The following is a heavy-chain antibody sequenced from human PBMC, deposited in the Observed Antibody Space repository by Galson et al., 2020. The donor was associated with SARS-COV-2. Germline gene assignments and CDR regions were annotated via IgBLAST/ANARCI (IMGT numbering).Heavy chain of an antibody. CDR2: IWYDGSNK. D-gene: IGHD2-2*02. V-gene: IGHV3-33*06. J-gene: IGHJ5*02. CDR3: AKDMALYSEINWFDP. CDR1: GFTFSSYG. Sequence: QLGESLKISCAASGFTFSSYGMHWVRQAPGKGLEWVAVIWYDGSNKYYADSVKGRFTISRDNSKNTLYLQMNSLRAEDTAVYYCAKDMALYSEINWFDPWGQGTLVTVSS.